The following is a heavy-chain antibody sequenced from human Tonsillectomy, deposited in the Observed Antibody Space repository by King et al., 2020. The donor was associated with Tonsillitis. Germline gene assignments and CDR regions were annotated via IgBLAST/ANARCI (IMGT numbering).Heavy chain of an antibody. D-gene: IGHD3-16*01. Sequence: VQLVQSGGGLVEPGGSLRLSCAASGFTFSNTWMSWVRQTPGKGLEWVGRIKSKTDGGTTDYAAPVKGRFTISRDDSKNTLYLQMNSLKTEDTAVYYCTTTGDPDYYYGLAVWGQGTTVTVSS. CDR2: IKSKTDGGTT. CDR3: TTTGDPDYYYGLAV. J-gene: IGHJ6*02. V-gene: IGHV3-15*01. CDR1: GFTFSNTW.